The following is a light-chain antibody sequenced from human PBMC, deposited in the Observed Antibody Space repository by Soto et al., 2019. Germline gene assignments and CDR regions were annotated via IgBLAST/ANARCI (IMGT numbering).Light chain of an antibody. CDR1: QRVSPN. Sequence: EILMTQSPATLSVSPGERATLSCRASQRVSPNVAWYQQRPGQAPRLLISGASTRATGIPGRFSGSGSGTEFTLSISSLESEDFAVYYCQQYYTWPSFGQGTRLEIK. CDR3: QQYYTWPS. V-gene: IGKV3-15*01. J-gene: IGKJ5*01. CDR2: GAS.